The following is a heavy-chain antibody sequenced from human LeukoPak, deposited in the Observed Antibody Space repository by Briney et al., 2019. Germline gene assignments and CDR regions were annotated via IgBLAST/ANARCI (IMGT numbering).Heavy chain of an antibody. Sequence: PSETLSLTCTVSGGSISSYYWNWIRQPPGKGLEWIGNIYYNGSTNYNASLKSRVTISVDRSKNQFSLKLSPVTAADTAVYYCARGAGGYCTTTSCYVVNWFDPWGQGTLVTVS. V-gene: IGHV4-59*01. CDR2: IYYNGST. J-gene: IGHJ5*02. D-gene: IGHD2-2*03. CDR1: GGSISSYY. CDR3: ARGAGGYCTTTSCYVVNWFDP.